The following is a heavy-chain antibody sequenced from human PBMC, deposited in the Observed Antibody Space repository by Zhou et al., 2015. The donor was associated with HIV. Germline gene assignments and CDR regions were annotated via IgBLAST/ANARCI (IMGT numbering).Heavy chain of an antibody. J-gene: IGHJ2*01. CDR1: GGTFSSYA. Sequence: QVQLVQSEAEVKKPGSSVKVSCKASGGTFSSYAISWVRQAPGQGLEWVGGIIPIFGTANYAQRFQGRVTITADKSTSTAYMELSSLRSEDTAAYYCAREGWGSWYFDLWGRGTLVSVSS. V-gene: IGHV1-69*06. D-gene: IGHD7-27*01. CDR3: AREGWGSWYFDL. CDR2: IIPIFGTA.